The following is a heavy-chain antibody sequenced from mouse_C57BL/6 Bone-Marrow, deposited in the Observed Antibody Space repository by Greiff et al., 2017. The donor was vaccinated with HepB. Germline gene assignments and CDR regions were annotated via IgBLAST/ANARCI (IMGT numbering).Heavy chain of an antibody. V-gene: IGHV3-6*01. CDR3: AREEDTGAY. CDR2: ISYDGSN. Sequence: DVQLQESGPGLVKPSQSLSLTCSVTGYSITSGYYWNWIRQFPGNKLEWMGYISYDGSNNYNPSLKNRISITRDTSKNQFFLKLNSVTTEDTATYYCAREEDTGAYWGQGTLVTVSA. CDR1: GYSITSGYY. D-gene: IGHD1-1*01. J-gene: IGHJ3*01.